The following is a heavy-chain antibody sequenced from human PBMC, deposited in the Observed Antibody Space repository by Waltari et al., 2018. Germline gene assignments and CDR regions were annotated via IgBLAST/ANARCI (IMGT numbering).Heavy chain of an antibody. V-gene: IGHV1-18*01. CDR1: GYTFTRYG. J-gene: IGHJ6*03. CDR2: ISAYNGNT. D-gene: IGHD1-26*01. Sequence: QVQLVQSGAEVKKPGDSEKVSCKASGYTFTRYGISWVRQAPGQGLEWMGWISAYNGNTNDAQKLQSRVTMTTDTSTSTAYMELRSLKSDDTAVYYCARGPPGPRDGSYMDVWGKGTTVTISS. CDR3: ARGPPGPRDGSYMDV.